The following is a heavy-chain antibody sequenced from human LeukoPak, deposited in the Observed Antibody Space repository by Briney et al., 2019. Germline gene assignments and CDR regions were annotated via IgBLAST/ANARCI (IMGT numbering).Heavy chain of an antibody. J-gene: IGHJ3*02. Sequence: SETLSLTCTVSGGSISSYYWSWIRQPPGKGLEWIGYIFYSGSTNYNPSLKSRVTISVDTSKNQFSLKLSSVTAADTAVYYCARDQNRAFDIWAKGQWSPSLQ. V-gene: IGHV4-59*01. CDR1: GGSISSYY. CDR3: ARDQNRAFDI. CDR2: IFYSGST.